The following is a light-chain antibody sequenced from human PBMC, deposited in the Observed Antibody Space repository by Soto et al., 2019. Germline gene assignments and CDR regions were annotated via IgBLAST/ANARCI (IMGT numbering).Light chain of an antibody. CDR3: SSYAGSNNLV. J-gene: IGLJ2*01. V-gene: IGLV2-8*01. CDR2: EVS. CDR1: SSDVGGYNY. Sequence: QSALTQPPSASGSPGQSVTISCTGTSSDVGGYNYVSWYQQHPGKAPKLMIYEVSKRPSGGPDRFSGSKSGNTASLTVSGLQAEDEADYYRSSYAGSNNLVFGGGTKLTVL.